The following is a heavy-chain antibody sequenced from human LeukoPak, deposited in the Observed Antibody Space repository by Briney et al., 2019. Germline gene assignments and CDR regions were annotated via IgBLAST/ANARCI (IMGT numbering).Heavy chain of an antibody. CDR2: IYYSGST. Sequence: SETLSLTCTVSGDSISSHYWSWIRQPPGKGLEWIGYIYYSGSTNYNPSLKSRVTISVDTSKNQFSLKLSSVTAADTAVYYCARVGYGGGFDPWGQGTLVTVSS. V-gene: IGHV4-59*11. CDR3: ARVGYGGGFDP. J-gene: IGHJ5*02. CDR1: GDSISSHY. D-gene: IGHD4-23*01.